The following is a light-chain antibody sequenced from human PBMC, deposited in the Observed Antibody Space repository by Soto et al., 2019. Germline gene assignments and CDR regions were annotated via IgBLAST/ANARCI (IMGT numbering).Light chain of an antibody. CDR2: DVS. CDR1: SSDVGGYNF. Sequence: QSALTQSASVSGSPGQSITISCTGSSSDVGGYNFVSWYQQYPGKAPKLMIHDVSNRPSGVSHRFSGSKSGNTASLTISGLQAEDEADYYCTSFTSSSTVVFGGGTKVTVL. CDR3: TSFTSSSTVV. V-gene: IGLV2-14*03. J-gene: IGLJ2*01.